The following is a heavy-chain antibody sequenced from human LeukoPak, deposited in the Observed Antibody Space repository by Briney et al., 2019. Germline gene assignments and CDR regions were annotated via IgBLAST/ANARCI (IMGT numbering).Heavy chain of an antibody. V-gene: IGHV3-30*01. J-gene: IGHJ4*02. CDR1: GFTFSSYA. CDR2: ISYDGSNK. Sequence: PGGSLRLSCAAYGFTFSSYAMHWVRQAPGKGREWVAVISYDGSNKYYADSVKGRFTISRDNSKNTLYLQMNSLRAEDTAVYYCAREVSHFPDYWGQGTLVTVSS. CDR3: AREVSHFPDY.